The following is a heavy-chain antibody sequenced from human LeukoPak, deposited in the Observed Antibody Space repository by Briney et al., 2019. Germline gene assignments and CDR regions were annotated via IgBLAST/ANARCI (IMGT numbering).Heavy chain of an antibody. D-gene: IGHD7-27*01. CDR2: IYYSGST. CDR1: GASLSVSGRN. CDR3: ARLIWGKYFDY. Sequence: SETLSLTCTVSGASLSVSGRNWGWVRQPPGKGLEWIASIYYSGSTSSRPSLESRVTMSVDTSKNQFSLKLSSVTAADTAVYYCARLIWGKYFDYWGQGTLVTVSS. V-gene: IGHV4-39*01. J-gene: IGHJ4*02.